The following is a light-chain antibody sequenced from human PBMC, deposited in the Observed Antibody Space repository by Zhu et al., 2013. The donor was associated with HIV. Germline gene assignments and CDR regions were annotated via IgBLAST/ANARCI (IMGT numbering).Light chain of an antibody. CDR3: QQLNSYPFT. Sequence: AIQLTQSPSSLSASVGDRVTIACRASQGISSALAWYHQKPGKAPNLLIYDASSLESGVPSRFSGSGSGTDFTFTISSLQPEDFATYYCQQLNSYPFTFGGGTKVEIK. V-gene: IGKV1-13*02. CDR2: DAS. CDR1: QGISSA. J-gene: IGKJ4*01.